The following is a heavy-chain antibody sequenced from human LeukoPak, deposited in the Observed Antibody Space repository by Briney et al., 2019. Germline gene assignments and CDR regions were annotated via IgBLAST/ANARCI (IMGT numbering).Heavy chain of an antibody. CDR3: ARIIVGATLLGSFDY. J-gene: IGHJ4*02. D-gene: IGHD1-26*01. V-gene: IGHV1-2*06. Sequence: GASVKVSCKASGYTFTGYYMHWVRQAPGQGLEWVGRIIPNSGGTNYAQKFQGRVTMTRDTSISTAYMELSRLRSDYAAVYYCARIIVGATLLGSFDYWGQGTLVTVSS. CDR1: GYTFTGYY. CDR2: IIPNSGGT.